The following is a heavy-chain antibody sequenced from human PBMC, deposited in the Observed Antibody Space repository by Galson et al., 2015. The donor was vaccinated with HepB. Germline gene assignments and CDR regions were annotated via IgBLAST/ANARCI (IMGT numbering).Heavy chain of an antibody. CDR1: GFSFSSYG. D-gene: IGHD6-6*01. V-gene: IGHV3-33*01. Sequence: SLRLSCAASGFSFSSYGMHWVRQAPGKGLEWVAVIWYDGSNKYYADSVKGRFTISRDNSKNTLYLQMNSLRAEDTAVNYCARGDSSSPDFDYWGQGTLVTVSS. CDR3: ARGDSSSPDFDY. J-gene: IGHJ4*02. CDR2: IWYDGSNK.